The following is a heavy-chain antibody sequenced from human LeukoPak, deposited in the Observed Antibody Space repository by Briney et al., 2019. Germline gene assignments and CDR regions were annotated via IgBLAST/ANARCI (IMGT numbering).Heavy chain of an antibody. CDR1: GGTLSSYA. Sequence: ASVKVSCKASGGTLSSYAISWVRQAPGQGLEWMGWINPNSGGTNYAQKFQGRVTMTRDTSISTAYMELSRLRSDDTAVYYCARGRTNWFDPWGQGTLVTASS. CDR3: ARGRTNWFDP. J-gene: IGHJ5*02. V-gene: IGHV1-2*02. CDR2: INPNSGGT.